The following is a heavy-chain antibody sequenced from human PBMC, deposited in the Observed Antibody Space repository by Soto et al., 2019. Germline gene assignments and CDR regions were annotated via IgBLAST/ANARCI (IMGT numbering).Heavy chain of an antibody. CDR3: ARGYYYGSGGYYSDV. CDR2: INHSGST. J-gene: IGHJ6*02. Sequence: SETLSLTCAVYGGSFSGYYRSWIRQPPGKGLEWIGEINHSGSTGYNPSLKSRVTTSVDTSRNQFSLMLNSVTAADTAVYYCARGYYYGSGGYYSDVWGQGTTVTVSS. CDR1: GGSFSGYY. D-gene: IGHD3-10*01. V-gene: IGHV4-34*01.